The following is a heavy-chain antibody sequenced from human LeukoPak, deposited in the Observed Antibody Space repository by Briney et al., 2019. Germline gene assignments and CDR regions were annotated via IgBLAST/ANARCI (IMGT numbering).Heavy chain of an antibody. J-gene: IGHJ3*02. D-gene: IGHD6-13*01. CDR3: ARDSRAAAAGPPVAFDI. CDR1: GGSISSSSYY. CDR2: IYYSGST. V-gene: IGHV4-39*07. Sequence: SETLSLTCTVSGGSISSSSYYWGWIRQPPGKGLEWIGSIYYSGSTYYNPSLKSRVTISVDTSKNQFSLKLSSVTAADTAVYYCARDSRAAAAGPPVAFDIWGQGTMVTVSS.